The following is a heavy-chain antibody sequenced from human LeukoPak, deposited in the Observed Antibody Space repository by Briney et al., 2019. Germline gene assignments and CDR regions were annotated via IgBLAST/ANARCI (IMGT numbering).Heavy chain of an antibody. CDR1: GGSISSGSYY. D-gene: IGHD2-2*01. J-gene: IGHJ6*03. Sequence: SQTLSLTCTVSGGSISSGSYYWRWLRQPAGKGLEWIGRIYTSGSTNYNPSLKSRVTISVDTSKNQFSLKLSSVTAADTAVYYCARARSSSYHRYYYMDVWGKGTTVTVSS. CDR2: IYTSGST. CDR3: ARARSSSYHRYYYMDV. V-gene: IGHV4-61*02.